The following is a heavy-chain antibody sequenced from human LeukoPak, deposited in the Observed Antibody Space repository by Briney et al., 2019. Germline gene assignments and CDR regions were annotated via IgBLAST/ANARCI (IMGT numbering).Heavy chain of an antibody. J-gene: IGHJ4*02. CDR3: GRESTWELRNFDY. D-gene: IGHD1-26*01. Sequence: PGRSLRLSCAASGFTFSSYAMHWVRQAPGKGLEWVAVISYDGSNKYYADSVKGRFTISRDNSKNTLYLQMNSLGAEDTAEYYCGRESTWELRNFDYWGQGTLVTVSS. V-gene: IGHV3-30*04. CDR1: GFTFSSYA. CDR2: ISYDGSNK.